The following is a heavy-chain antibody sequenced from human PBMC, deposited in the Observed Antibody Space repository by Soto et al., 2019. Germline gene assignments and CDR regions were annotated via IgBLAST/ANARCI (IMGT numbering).Heavy chain of an antibody. J-gene: IGHJ5*02. CDR2: IIPILGIA. D-gene: IGHD4-17*01. CDR3: AGEATDYGDYIRSRWFDP. V-gene: IGHV1-69*02. Sequence: QVQLVQSGAEVKKPGSSVKVSCKASGGTFSSYTISWVRQAPGQGLEWMGRIIPILGIANYAQKFQGRVTLTADKSTSRAYMELSSLRSEDTAVYYCAGEATDYGDYIRSRWFDPWGQGTLVTVSS. CDR1: GGTFSSYT.